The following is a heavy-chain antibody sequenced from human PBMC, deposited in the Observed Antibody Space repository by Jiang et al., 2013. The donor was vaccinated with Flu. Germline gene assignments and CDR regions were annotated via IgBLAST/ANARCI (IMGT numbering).Heavy chain of an antibody. D-gene: IGHD3-22*01. V-gene: IGHV5-10-1*01. CDR2: IDPSDSYT. CDR3: ARQRMDYDSSGYYYYYYGMDV. J-gene: IGHJ6*04. CDR1: GYSFTNYW. Sequence: YGAEVKKPGESLRISCKGSGYSFTNYWISWVRQMPGKGLEWMGRIDPSDSYTKYSPSFEGHVTISADKSISTAYLQWSSLKASDTAIYYCARQRMDYDSSGYYYYYYGMDVWGKGTAATVSS.